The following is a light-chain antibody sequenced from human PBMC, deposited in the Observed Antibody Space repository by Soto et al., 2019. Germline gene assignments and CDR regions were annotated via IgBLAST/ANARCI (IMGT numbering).Light chain of an antibody. V-gene: IGKV1-39*01. J-gene: IGKJ1*01. CDR3: QQTNTAPWT. CDR1: ERISDY. Sequence: DFQMSQCPCLLSASVGDRGTLSCRASERISDYFAWYQQKPGKAPKLLINTESSLRSGVPSRFSGSGSGTDFTLTIDSLQPEDFATYFCQQTNTAPWTFGQGTKVDIK. CDR2: TES.